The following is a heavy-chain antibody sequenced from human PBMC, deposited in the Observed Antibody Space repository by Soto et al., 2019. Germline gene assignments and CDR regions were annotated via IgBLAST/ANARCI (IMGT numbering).Heavy chain of an antibody. J-gene: IGHJ4*02. V-gene: IGHV2-5*02. CDR3: AHRLDGPYYDFWSGYSTHPYYFDY. D-gene: IGHD3-3*01. CDR2: IYWDDDK. Sequence: SGPTLVNPTQTLTLTCTFSGFSLSTSGVGVGWIRQPPGKALEWLALIYWDDDKRYSPSLKSRLTITKDTSKNQVVLTMTNMDPVDTATYYCAHRLDGPYYDFWSGYSTHPYYFDYWGQGTLVTVSS. CDR1: GFSLSTSGVG.